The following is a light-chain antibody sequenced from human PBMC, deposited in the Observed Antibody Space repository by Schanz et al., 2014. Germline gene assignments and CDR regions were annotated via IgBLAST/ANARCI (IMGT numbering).Light chain of an antibody. Sequence: VVMTQSPATLSESPGERATLSCRASQRVFNNLAWYQQRPGQAPRLLIYGASTRATGVPARFSGSGSGTDFTLTISSLKPEDFAVYYCQQRSNWPITFGQGTRLEIK. J-gene: IGKJ5*01. CDR2: GAS. CDR1: QRVFNN. CDR3: QQRSNWPIT. V-gene: IGKV3-15*01.